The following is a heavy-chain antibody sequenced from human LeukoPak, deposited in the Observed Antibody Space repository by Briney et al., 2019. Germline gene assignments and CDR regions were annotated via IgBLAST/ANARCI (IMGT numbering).Heavy chain of an antibody. D-gene: IGHD3-22*01. V-gene: IGHV3-30*18. CDR2: ISYDGSNK. Sequence: GGSLRLSCAASGFTFSSYGMHWVRQAPGKGLEWVAVISYDGSNKYYADSVKGRFTISRDNSKNTLYLQMNSLRAEDTAVYYCAKGLNYYDSSGYSYFDYWGQGTLVTVSS. CDR1: GFTFSSYG. CDR3: AKGLNYYDSSGYSYFDY. J-gene: IGHJ4*02.